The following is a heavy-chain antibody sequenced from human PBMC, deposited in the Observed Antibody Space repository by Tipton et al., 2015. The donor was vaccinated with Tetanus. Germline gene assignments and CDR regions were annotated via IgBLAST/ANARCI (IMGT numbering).Heavy chain of an antibody. Sequence: LRLSCSVSGDSIRSEDYYWGWIRQSPGKGLEWLGYIYYSGSTYSNPSLKSRVSISLDASKNQFSLSLNSVTAADSATYYCARLTCSSPSCYYYYYYYVDVWGTGTAVAVSS. CDR1: GDSIRSEDYY. V-gene: IGHV4-30-4*01. D-gene: IGHD2-2*01. CDR2: IYYSGST. CDR3: ARLTCSSPSCYYYYYYYVDV. J-gene: IGHJ6*03.